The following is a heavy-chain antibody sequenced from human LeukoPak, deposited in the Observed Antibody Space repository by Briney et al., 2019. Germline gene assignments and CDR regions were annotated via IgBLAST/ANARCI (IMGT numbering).Heavy chain of an antibody. CDR1: GGSISSYY. D-gene: IGHD6-19*01. CDR2: IYYSGST. J-gene: IGHJ4*02. Sequence: PSETLSLTCTVSGGSISSYYWSWIRQPPGKGLEWIGYIYYSGSTNYNPSLKSRVTISVDTSKNQFSLKLSSVTAADTALYYCARDHAVAGIDYWGQGTLVTVSS. V-gene: IGHV4-59*01. CDR3: ARDHAVAGIDY.